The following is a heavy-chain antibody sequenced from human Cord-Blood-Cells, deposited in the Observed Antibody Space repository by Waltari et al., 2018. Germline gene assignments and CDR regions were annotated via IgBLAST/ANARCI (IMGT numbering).Heavy chain of an antibody. CDR3: ARVGSYNWFDP. CDR2: ISTSGST. CDR1: GAPISRGSYY. J-gene: IGHJ5*02. D-gene: IGHD1-1*01. V-gene: IGHV4-61*09. Sequence: QVQLQESGPGLVKPSQTLSLTCTVSGAPISRGSYYWRWVRQPAGKGLEWIGYISTSGSTNYNPSLKSRVTISVDTSKNQFSLKLSSVTAADTAVYYCARVGSYNWFDPWGQGTLVTVSS.